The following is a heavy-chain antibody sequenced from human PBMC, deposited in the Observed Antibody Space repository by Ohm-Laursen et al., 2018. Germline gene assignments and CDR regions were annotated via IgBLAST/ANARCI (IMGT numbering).Heavy chain of an antibody. CDR1: GFSLSTSGMC. CDR3: ARIWSGSGWLFDY. V-gene: IGHV2-70*11. J-gene: IGHJ4*02. CDR2: IDWDDDK. Sequence: TQTLMLTCTFSGFSLSTSGMCVSWIRQPPGKALEWLARIDWDDDKYYNTSLKTRLTISKDISKNQVVLTMTNMDPVDTATYYCARIWSGSGWLFDYWGQGTLVTVSS. D-gene: IGHD6-19*01.